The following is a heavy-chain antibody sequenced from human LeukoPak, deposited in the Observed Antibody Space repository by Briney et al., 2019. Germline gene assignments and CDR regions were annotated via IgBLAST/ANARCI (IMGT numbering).Heavy chain of an antibody. J-gene: IGHJ4*02. CDR2: IYYSGST. D-gene: IGHD6-19*01. V-gene: IGHV4-30-4*01. CDR1: GGSISSGDYY. Sequence: SQTLSLTCTVSGGSISSGDYYWGWVRQPPGRGREWHGYIYYSGSTYYNPSLKSRVTISVDTSKNQFSLKLSSVTAADTAVYYCAAGIAVAGINYWGQGTLVTVSS. CDR3: AAGIAVAGINY.